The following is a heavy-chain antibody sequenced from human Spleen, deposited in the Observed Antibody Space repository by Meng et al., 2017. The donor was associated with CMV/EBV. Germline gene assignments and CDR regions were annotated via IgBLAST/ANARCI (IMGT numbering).Heavy chain of an antibody. J-gene: IGHJ3*02. D-gene: IGHD3-3*01. CDR3: ATGGTFTTWYAFDI. CDR2: VIPLLDMA. CDR1: GGKFTDYT. V-gene: IGHV1-69*02. Sequence: SGGKFTDYTVNGVRQAPGQGLEWMGGVIPLLDMANYAQKFQGRVSMTADKTTTTAHLQLISLTSQDTAVYYCATGGTFTTWYAFDIWGRGTLVTVSS.